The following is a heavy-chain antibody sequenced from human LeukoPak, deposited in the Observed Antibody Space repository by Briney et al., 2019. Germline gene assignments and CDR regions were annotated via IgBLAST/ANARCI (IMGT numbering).Heavy chain of an antibody. V-gene: IGHV3-15*01. D-gene: IGHD6-19*01. CDR2: IRSKTDGGTT. J-gene: IGHJ4*02. CDR1: GFTLKNAW. CDR3: ATGTEQQWLSLDY. Sequence: PGGSLRLSCVASGFTLKNAWMSWVRQAPGKGLEWVGRIRSKTDGGTTDYAAPVKGRFTISRDDSKNTLHLQMNSLKTEDTAVYFCATGTEQQWLSLDYWGQGTLVTVSP.